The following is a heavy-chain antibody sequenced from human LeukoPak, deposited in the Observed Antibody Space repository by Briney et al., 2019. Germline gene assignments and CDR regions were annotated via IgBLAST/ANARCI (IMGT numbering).Heavy chain of an antibody. CDR3: ARERTHYFDY. V-gene: IGHV4-30-2*01. J-gene: IGHJ4*02. CDR1: GGSISSGGYS. CDR2: IYHSGST. Sequence: SQTLSLTCAVSGGSISSGGYSWSWIRQPPGKGLEWIGYIYHSGSTYYNPSLKSRVTISVDRSKNQFSLKLSSVTAADTAVYYCARERTHYFDYWGQGTLVTVSS.